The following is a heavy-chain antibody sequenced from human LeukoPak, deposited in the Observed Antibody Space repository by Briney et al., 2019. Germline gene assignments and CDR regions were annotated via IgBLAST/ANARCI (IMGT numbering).Heavy chain of an antibody. CDR1: GFTFSSYW. CDR3: ARDRGSYYDY. J-gene: IGHJ4*02. Sequence: GGSLRLSCAASGFTFSSYWLHWVRQGPGKGLVWVSRIKTDGSSTDYADSVKGRFTISRDNAKNTLYLQMSSMRVEDTAVYYCARDRGSYYDYWGQGTLVTVSS. D-gene: IGHD1-26*01. V-gene: IGHV3-74*01. CDR2: IKTDGSST.